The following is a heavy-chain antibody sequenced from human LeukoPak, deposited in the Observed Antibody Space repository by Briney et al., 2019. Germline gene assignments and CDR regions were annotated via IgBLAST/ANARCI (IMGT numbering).Heavy chain of an antibody. CDR2: IIPIFGTA. V-gene: IGHV1-69*13. CDR3: ARATQDGSAFDI. D-gene: IGHD1-26*01. CDR1: GGTFTSYA. Sequence: SLKVSCKASGGTFTSYAISWVRQAPGQRHEWMGGIIPIFGTANYAQKFQGRVTITADESTSTAYMELSSLRSEDTAVYYCARATQDGSAFDIWGQGTMVTVSS. J-gene: IGHJ3*02.